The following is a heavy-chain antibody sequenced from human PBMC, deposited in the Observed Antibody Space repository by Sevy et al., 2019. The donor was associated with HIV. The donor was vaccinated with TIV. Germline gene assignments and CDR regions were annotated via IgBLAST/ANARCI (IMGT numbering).Heavy chain of an antibody. J-gene: IGHJ4*02. D-gene: IGHD6-19*01. CDR1: GASISSSGYY. Sequence: SETLSLTCTVSGASISSSGYYWGWIRQPPGKGLEWIASIRYSGSTYYNVSLKSRVTISADTSRNQFSLKLNSVIAADTATYYCAGPILTYNSGWSYYDYWGQGTVVTVSS. CDR2: IRYSGST. V-gene: IGHV4-39*01. CDR3: AGPILTYNSGWSYYDY.